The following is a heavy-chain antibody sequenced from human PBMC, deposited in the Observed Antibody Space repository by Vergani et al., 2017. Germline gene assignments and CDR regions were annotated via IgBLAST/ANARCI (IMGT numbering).Heavy chain of an antibody. CDR1: GGSISSSSYY. J-gene: IGHJ5*02. CDR3: AGITIFGVAQRTFDP. D-gene: IGHD3-3*01. CDR2: IYYSGST. Sequence: QLQLQESGPGLVKPSETLSLTCTVSGGSISSSSYYWGWIRQPPGKGLEWIGSIYYSGSTYYNPSLKSRVTISVDTSKNQFSLKLSSVTAEDTAVYYCAGITIFGVAQRTFDPWGQGTLVTVSS. V-gene: IGHV4-39*07.